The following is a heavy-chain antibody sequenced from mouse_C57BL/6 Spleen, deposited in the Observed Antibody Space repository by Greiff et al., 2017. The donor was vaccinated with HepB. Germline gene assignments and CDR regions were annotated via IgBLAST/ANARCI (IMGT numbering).Heavy chain of an antibody. Sequence: QVQLQESGPGLVAPSQSLSITCTVSGFALTSYGVHWVRQPPGKGLEWLVVIWSDGSTTYNSAIKSRLSIIKDNSKSPVILNMNSLQTDDTAMYYCARHRKYYNAMDYWGQGTSVTVSS. CDR2: IWSDGST. D-gene: IGHD2-12*01. CDR1: GFALTSYG. J-gene: IGHJ4*01. V-gene: IGHV2-6-1*01. CDR3: ARHRKYYNAMDY.